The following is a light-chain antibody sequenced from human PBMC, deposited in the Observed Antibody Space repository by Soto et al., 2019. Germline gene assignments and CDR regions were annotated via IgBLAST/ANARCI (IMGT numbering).Light chain of an antibody. Sequence: EICLTPSPGTLSLSPGERATLSFMASQSVSNNYLAWYQQKPGRAPRLLIYGASNRATGIPDRFSGSGSGTDFTLTISRLEPEDFAVYYCQQYGSSGTFGQGTKVDI. CDR1: QSVSNNY. J-gene: IGKJ1*01. CDR2: GAS. CDR3: QQYGSSGT. V-gene: IGKV3-20*01.